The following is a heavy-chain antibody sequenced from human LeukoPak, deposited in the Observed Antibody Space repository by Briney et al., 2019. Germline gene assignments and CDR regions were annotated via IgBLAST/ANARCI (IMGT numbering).Heavy chain of an antibody. CDR1: GGSFSGYY. D-gene: IGHD5-18*01. CDR3: ARSPRGYSTRGGDY. V-gene: IGHV4-34*01. CDR2: INHSGST. J-gene: IGHJ4*02. Sequence: SETLSLTCAVYGGSFSGYYWSWIRQPPGEGLEWIGEINHSGSTNYNPSLKSRVTISVDTSKNQFSLKLSSVTAADTAVYYCARSPRGYSTRGGDYWGQGTLVTVSS.